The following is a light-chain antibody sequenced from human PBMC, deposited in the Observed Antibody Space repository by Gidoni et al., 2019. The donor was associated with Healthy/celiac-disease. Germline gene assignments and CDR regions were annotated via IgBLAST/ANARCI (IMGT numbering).Light chain of an antibody. V-gene: IGKV3-11*01. Sequence: EIVLTQSPATLSLSPGERATLPCRASQSVSSYLAWYHQKPGQAPRILIYDASTRATGIPARFSGSGSGTDFTLTISSLEPEDFAVYYCQQRSNWPPWTFGQGTKVEIK. CDR2: DAS. CDR1: QSVSSY. CDR3: QQRSNWPPWT. J-gene: IGKJ1*01.